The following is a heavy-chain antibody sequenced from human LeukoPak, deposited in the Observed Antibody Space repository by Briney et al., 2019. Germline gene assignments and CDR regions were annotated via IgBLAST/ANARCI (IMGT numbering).Heavy chain of an antibody. V-gene: IGHV4-61*01. CDR3: SGDQVVATQLFDY. D-gene: IGHD1-26*01. CDR1: GGSVSSSTYY. J-gene: IGHJ4*02. Sequence: SETLSLTCTVSGGSVSSSTYYWNWIRQPPGKGLEWIGYIYNSGSTNYNPSFKSRLTISVDTSRNQFSLKVNSMTAADTAVYYCSGDQVVATQLFDYWGQGTRVTVSS. CDR2: IYNSGST.